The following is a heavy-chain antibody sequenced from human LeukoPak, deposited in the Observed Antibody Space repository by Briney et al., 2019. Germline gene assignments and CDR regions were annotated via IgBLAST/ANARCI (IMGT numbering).Heavy chain of an antibody. CDR2: INHSGST. V-gene: IGHV4-34*01. J-gene: IGHJ4*02. CDR3: ARDGYYGSGSTNFDY. D-gene: IGHD3-10*01. CDR1: GGSFSGYY. Sequence: PSETLSLTCAAYGGSFSGYYWSWIRQPPGKGLEWIGEINHSGSTNYNPSLKSRVTISVDTSKNQFSLKLSSVTAADTAVYYCARDGYYGSGSTNFDYWGQGTLVTVSS.